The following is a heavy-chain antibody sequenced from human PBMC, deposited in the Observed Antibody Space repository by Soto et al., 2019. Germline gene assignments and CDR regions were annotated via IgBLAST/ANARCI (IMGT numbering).Heavy chain of an antibody. Sequence: GASVKVSCKASGYTFTSYDINWVRQATGQGLEWMGWMNPNSGNTGYAQKFQGRVTMTRDTSTSTAYMELRSLRSDDTAVYYCARDHGGGFDPWGQGTLVTVSS. V-gene: IGHV1-8*01. CDR3: ARDHGGGFDP. CDR2: MNPNSGNT. J-gene: IGHJ5*02. CDR1: GYTFTSYD.